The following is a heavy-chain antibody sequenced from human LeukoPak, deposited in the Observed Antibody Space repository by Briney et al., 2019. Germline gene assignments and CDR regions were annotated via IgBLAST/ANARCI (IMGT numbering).Heavy chain of an antibody. V-gene: IGHV3-9*01. CDR3: ARDATGSSDY. Sequence: GRSLRLSCAASGFTFDDYAMHWVRQAPGKGLEWVSGISWNSGSIGYADSVKGRFTVSRDDAKNSLYLQMSSLRAEDTAIYYCARDATGSSDYWGQGTLVTVSS. J-gene: IGHJ4*02. CDR2: ISWNSGSI. D-gene: IGHD1-26*01. CDR1: GFTFDDYA.